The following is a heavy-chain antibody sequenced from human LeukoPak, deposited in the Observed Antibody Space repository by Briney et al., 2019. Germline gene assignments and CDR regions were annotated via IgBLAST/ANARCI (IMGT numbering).Heavy chain of an antibody. V-gene: IGHV3-23*01. J-gene: IGHJ4*01. CDR3: VKGAYDYIEVAYFDL. D-gene: IGHD5-12*01. CDR2: IIASSGAT. CDR1: GFSFNNYA. Sequence: GGSLRLSCAASGFSFNNYAMNWVRQAPGEGLEWVSIIIASSGATVHADSVKGRFTISRDISKNTLYLQMNNLRVEDTAVYYCVKGAYDYIEVAYFDLWGQGILVTVSS.